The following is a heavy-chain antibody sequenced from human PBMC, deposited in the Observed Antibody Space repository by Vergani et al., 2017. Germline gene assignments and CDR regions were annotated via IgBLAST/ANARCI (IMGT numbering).Heavy chain of an antibody. J-gene: IGHJ6*02. V-gene: IGHV4-59*01. CDR3: ARGSGYSWLSGGMDV. Sequence: QVQLQESGPGLVKPSETLSLTCTVSGGSISSYYWSWIRQPPGKGLEWIGYIYYSGSTNYNPSLKSRVTISVDTSKNQFSLKLSSVTAADTAVYYCARGSGYSWLSGGMDVWGQGTTVTVSS. CDR2: IYYSGST. D-gene: IGHD5-18*01. CDR1: GGSISSYY.